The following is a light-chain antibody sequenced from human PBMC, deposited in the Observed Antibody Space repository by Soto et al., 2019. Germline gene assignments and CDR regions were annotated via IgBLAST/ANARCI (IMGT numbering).Light chain of an antibody. V-gene: IGKV3-20*01. CDR3: QQYGSSGT. Sequence: EILLTQSPGTLSLSPGERATLSGRASQSVSNHYLAWYQQKPGQAPRLLIYGASNRATGIPDRFSGSGSGTDFTLTISRLEPEDFAVYYCQQYGSSGTFGQGTKVDI. J-gene: IGKJ1*01. CDR2: GAS. CDR1: QSVSNHY.